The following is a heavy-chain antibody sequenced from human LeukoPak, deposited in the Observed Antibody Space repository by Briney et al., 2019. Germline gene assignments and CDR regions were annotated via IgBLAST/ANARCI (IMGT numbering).Heavy chain of an antibody. D-gene: IGHD5-18*01. J-gene: IGHJ5*02. CDR1: GGSISSYY. CDR2: INHSGST. CDR3: ARGRVAAMVAWFDP. Sequence: PSETLSLTCTVSGGSISSYYWSWIRQPPGKALEWIGEINHSGSTNYNPSLKSRVTISVDTSKNQFSLKLSSVTAADTAVYYCARGRVAAMVAWFDPWGQGTLVTVSS. V-gene: IGHV4-34*01.